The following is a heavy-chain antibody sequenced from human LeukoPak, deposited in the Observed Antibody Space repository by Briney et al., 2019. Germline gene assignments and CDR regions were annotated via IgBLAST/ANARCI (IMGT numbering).Heavy chain of an antibody. J-gene: IGHJ4*02. CDR3: AKGGGDGYSYGYWGNYFDY. D-gene: IGHD5-18*01. Sequence: GGSLRLSCEASGFTFSAYAMTWVRQAPGKGLEWVSSIGSDNKPHYSESVKGRFAISRDNSKNTLYLQMNSLRAEDTAVYYCAKGGGDGYSYGYWGNYFDYWGQGTLVTVSS. CDR1: GFTFSAYA. V-gene: IGHV3-23*05. CDR2: IGSDNKP.